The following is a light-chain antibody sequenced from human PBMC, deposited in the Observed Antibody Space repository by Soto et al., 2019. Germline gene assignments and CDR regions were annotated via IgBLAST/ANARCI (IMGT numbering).Light chain of an antibody. CDR3: AAWDDSLNALV. Sequence: QSVLTQPPSASGTPGQRVTISCSGSSSNIGSNTVNWYQQVPGTAPRLLIFSNDQRPSGVPDRFSGSKSGTSASLAISGLQSEDEAAYYCAAWDDSLNALVFGGGTKLTVL. CDR1: SSNIGSNT. J-gene: IGLJ2*01. CDR2: SND. V-gene: IGLV1-44*01.